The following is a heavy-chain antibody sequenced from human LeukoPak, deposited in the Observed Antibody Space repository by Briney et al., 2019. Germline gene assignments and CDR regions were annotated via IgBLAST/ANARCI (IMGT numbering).Heavy chain of an antibody. D-gene: IGHD5-24*01. CDR3: AREGGMATPDY. CDR2: IYYSGNT. V-gene: IGHV4-59*01. Sequence: PSETLSLTCTVSGGSISSYFWIWIRQPPGKGLEWIGYIYYSGNTNSNPSLKSRVTISLDTSKNQFSLKLSSVTAADTAVYYCAREGGMATPDYWGQGTLVTVSS. J-gene: IGHJ4*02. CDR1: GGSISSYF.